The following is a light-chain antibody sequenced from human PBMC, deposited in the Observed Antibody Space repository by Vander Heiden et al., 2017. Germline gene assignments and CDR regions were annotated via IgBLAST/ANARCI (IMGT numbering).Light chain of an antibody. Sequence: DTQMIQSPSSLSASVGDRVTITCRASQGIRNYLGWYQQKPGKAPKRLIYLASSLQSGVPSRFSGSGSGTEFTLTISSLQSEDFATYYCLQHNSYPWTFGQGTKVEIK. CDR2: LAS. CDR3: LQHNSYPWT. CDR1: QGIRNY. V-gene: IGKV1-17*01. J-gene: IGKJ1*01.